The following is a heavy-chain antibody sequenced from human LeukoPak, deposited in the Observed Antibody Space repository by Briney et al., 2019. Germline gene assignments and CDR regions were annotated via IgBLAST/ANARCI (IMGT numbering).Heavy chain of an antibody. CDR1: GFTFSSYG. Sequence: GGSLRLSCAASGFTFSSYGMHWVRQAPGKGLEWVAVISYDGSNKYYADSVKGRFTISRDNSKNTLYLQMNSLKAEDTAVYYCARVRYNSGYIFDSWGQGTLVAVSS. V-gene: IGHV3-30*03. J-gene: IGHJ4*02. CDR2: ISYDGSNK. D-gene: IGHD5-18*01. CDR3: ARVRYNSGYIFDS.